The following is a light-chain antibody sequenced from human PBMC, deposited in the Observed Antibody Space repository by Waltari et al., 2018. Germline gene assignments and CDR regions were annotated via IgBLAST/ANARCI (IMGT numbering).Light chain of an antibody. CDR1: QLGDKY. J-gene: IGLJ2*01. CDR3: QAWDSSPYVV. V-gene: IGLV3-1*01. CDR2: QDS. Sequence: SYELTQPPSVSVSPGQTASITCSGDQLGDKYACWYQQKPGQSPVLVIYQDSKRPSGIPERFSGSNSGNTATLTISGTQAMDEADYYCQAWDSSPYVVFGGGTKLTVL.